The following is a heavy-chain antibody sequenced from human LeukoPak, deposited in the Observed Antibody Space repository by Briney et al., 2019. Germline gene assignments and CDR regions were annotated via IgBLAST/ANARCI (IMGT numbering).Heavy chain of an antibody. CDR1: GGTFGSYA. CDR2: IIPILGIA. V-gene: IGHV1-69*04. J-gene: IGHJ4*02. D-gene: IGHD4-11*01. Sequence: SVKVSDNASGGTFGSYAIIWVRQAPGQGLEWMGRIIPILGIANYAQKFQGRVTITADKSTSTAYMELSSLRSEDTAVYYCARDFNDYSNSGHPTATKRGQGTLVTVSS. CDR3: ARDFNDYSNSGHPTATK.